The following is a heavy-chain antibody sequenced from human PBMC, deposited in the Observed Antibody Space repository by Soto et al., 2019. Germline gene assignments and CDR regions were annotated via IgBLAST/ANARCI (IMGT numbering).Heavy chain of an antibody. Sequence: QVQLVQSGAEVKKPGSSVKVSCKASGGTFTNYIISWVRQAPGQGLEWMGRITPILDRANYAQKFQGRVTITADRSASTAYMDLRGLRTEDTAVFAVSSRLDYSDNTGMDDWGQGTSVTVSS. CDR2: ITPILDRA. J-gene: IGHJ6*02. CDR1: GGTFTNYI. V-gene: IGHV1-69*02. D-gene: IGHD4-17*01. CDR3: SSRLDYSDNTGMDD.